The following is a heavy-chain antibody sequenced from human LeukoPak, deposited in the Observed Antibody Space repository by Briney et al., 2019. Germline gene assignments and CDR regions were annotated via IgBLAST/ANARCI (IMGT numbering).Heavy chain of an antibody. CDR1: GFTFSHYA. V-gene: IGHV3-11*05. D-gene: IGHD3-10*01. J-gene: IGHJ4*02. CDR3: ARGGSRKEVAY. Sequence: GGSLRLSCAASGFTFSHYAMSWARQAPGKGLEWVSYISSSSSYTNYADSVKGRFTISRDNAKNSLYLQMNSLRAEDTALYYCARGGSRKEVAYWGQGTLVTVSS. CDR2: ISSSSSYT.